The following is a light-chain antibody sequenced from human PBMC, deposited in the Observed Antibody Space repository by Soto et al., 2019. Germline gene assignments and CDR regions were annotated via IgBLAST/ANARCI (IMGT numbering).Light chain of an antibody. Sequence: QSALTQPASVSGSPGQSITISCTGTSSDIGGSNYVSWHQQHPGKAPKVVIYEVSNRPSGVSNRFSGSKSGNTASLTISGLQDEDEAYYYCSSYTTTATKFGGGTKLTVL. CDR2: EVS. V-gene: IGLV2-14*01. CDR1: SSDIGGSNY. J-gene: IGLJ2*01. CDR3: SSYTTTATK.